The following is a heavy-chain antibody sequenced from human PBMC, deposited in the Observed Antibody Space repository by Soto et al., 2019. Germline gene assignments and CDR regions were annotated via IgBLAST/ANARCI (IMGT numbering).Heavy chain of an antibody. CDR2: IDPSDSYT. V-gene: IGHV5-10-1*01. CDR1: GYSFTSYW. Sequence: LKISCKGSGYSFTSYWISWVRQMPGKGLEWMGRIDPSDSYTNYSPSFQGHVTISADKSISTAYLQWSSLKAPDTAMYYCARLELAADETQYYYYGMDVWGQGTTVTVYS. J-gene: IGHJ6*02. CDR3: ARLELAADETQYYYYGMDV. D-gene: IGHD1-7*01.